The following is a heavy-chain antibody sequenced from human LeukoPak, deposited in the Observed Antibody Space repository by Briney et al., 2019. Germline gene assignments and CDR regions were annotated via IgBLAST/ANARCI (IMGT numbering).Heavy chain of an antibody. CDR1: GFTFSSYT. D-gene: IGHD2-2*01. J-gene: IGHJ4*02. CDR2: IGGTGTNT. CDR3: AKDLNTISPPG. V-gene: IGHV3-23*01. Sequence: GGSLRLSCAASGFTFSSYTMSWVRQAPGKGLEWVSTIGGTGTNTYYADSVKGRFTISRDNSKNTLYLQMNSLRAEDTAVYYCAKDLNTISPPGWGQGTLVTVSS.